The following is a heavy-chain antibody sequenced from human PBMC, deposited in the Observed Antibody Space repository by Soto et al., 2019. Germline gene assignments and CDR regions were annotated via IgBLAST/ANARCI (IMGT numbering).Heavy chain of an antibody. CDR3: AKSPDYGDPFDY. D-gene: IGHD4-17*01. CDR1: GFTFSSYG. Sequence: GGSLRLSCAASGFTFSSYGMHWVRQAPGKGLEWVAVTSYDGSNKYYADSVKGRFTISRDNSKNTLYLQMNSLRAEDTAVYYCAKSPDYGDPFDYWGQGTLVTVSS. CDR2: TSYDGSNK. V-gene: IGHV3-30*18. J-gene: IGHJ4*02.